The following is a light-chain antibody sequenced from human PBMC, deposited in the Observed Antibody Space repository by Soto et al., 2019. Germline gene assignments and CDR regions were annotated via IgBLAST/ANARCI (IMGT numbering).Light chain of an antibody. J-gene: IGKJ4*01. Sequence: EFVLTGSPFTVTLSRWERSTLSFSSSQSVRGNLAWYQQKPGQSPRLLIYGASSRATGIPARFSGSGSGTDFTLTISSLEPEDFAVYYCQPRSNGPTLTFGGGTKVDIK. CDR3: QPRSNGPTLT. CDR1: QSVRGN. CDR2: GAS. V-gene: IGKV3-11*01.